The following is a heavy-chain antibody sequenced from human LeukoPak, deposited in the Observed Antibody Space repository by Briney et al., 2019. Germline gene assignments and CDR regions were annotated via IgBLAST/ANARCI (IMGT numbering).Heavy chain of an antibody. J-gene: IGHJ3*02. D-gene: IGHD4-23*01. CDR2: IYYSGST. V-gene: IGHV4-38-2*02. Sequence: PSETLSLTCTVSGYSISSSYYWGWIRQPPGKGLEWIGSIYYSGSTYYNPSLKSRVTISVDTSKNQFSLKLSSVTAADTAVYYWARSFLRPRWPTKGAFDIWGQGTMVTVSS. CDR3: ARSFLRPRWPTKGAFDI. CDR1: GYSISSSYY.